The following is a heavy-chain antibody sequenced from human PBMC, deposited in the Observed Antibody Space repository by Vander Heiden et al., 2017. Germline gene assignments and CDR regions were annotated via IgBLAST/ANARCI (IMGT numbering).Heavy chain of an antibody. J-gene: IGHJ6*02. D-gene: IGHD3-16*01. CDR2: ISGSGGST. CDR3: ANGIRLGAPPQYGMDV. Sequence: EVQLLESGGGLVQPGGSLRLSCAASGFTFSSYAMSWVRQAPGKGLEWVSAISGSGGSTYYADSVKGRFTISRDNSKNTLYLQMNSLRAEDTAVYYCANGIRLGAPPQYGMDVWGQGTTVTVSS. V-gene: IGHV3-23*01. CDR1: GFTFSSYA.